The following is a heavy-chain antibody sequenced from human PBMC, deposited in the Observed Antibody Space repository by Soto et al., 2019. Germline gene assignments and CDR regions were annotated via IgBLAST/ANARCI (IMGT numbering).Heavy chain of an antibody. D-gene: IGHD6-19*01. V-gene: IGHV4-34*01. CDR3: ARIIAVVARDRHFYY. CDR1: GGSFSGYY. J-gene: IGHJ4*02. Sequence: QVQLQQWGAGLLKPSETLSLTCAVYGGSFSGYYWNWIRQPPGKGLEWIGEINHSGSTNYNPSLKSRVTISVDTSKNQFSLKLSSVTAAVTAVYSCARIIAVVARDRHFYYWGKGTLFTVSS. CDR2: INHSGST.